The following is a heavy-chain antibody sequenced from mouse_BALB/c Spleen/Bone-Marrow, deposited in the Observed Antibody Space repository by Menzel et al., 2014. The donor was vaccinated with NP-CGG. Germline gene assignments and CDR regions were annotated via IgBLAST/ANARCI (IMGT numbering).Heavy chain of an antibody. D-gene: IGHD1-1*01. CDR2: IDPANGNT. Sequence: EVQLQQSGAELVKPGASVKLSCTASGFNIKDTYMHWVKQRPEQGLEWIGRIDPANGNTKYDPKSQGKATITADTSSNPAYLQLSSLTSEDTAVYYCARYYYGSSLFDYWGQGTTLTVSS. V-gene: IGHV14-3*02. CDR3: ARYYYGSSLFDY. J-gene: IGHJ2*01. CDR1: GFNIKDTY.